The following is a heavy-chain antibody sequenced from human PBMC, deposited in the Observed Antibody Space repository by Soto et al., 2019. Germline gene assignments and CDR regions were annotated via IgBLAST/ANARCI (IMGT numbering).Heavy chain of an antibody. CDR3: ARHKRGPGTTKSNENYFDY. CDR2: IYYSGST. J-gene: IGHJ4*02. V-gene: IGHV4-59*08. D-gene: IGHD1-1*01. CDR1: GGSISSYY. Sequence: SETLSLTCTVSGGSISSYYWSWIRQPPGKGLEWIGYIYYSGSTNYNPSLKSRVTISVDTSKNQFSLKLSSVTAADTAVYYCARHKRGPGTTKSNENYFDYWGQGTLVTVSS.